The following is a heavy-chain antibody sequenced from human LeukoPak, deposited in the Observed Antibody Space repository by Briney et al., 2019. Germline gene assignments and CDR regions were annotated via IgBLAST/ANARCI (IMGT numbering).Heavy chain of an antibody. CDR1: GFTLSNAW. J-gene: IGHJ4*02. Sequence: GGSLRLSCAASGFTLSNAWMTWVRQAPGKGLEWVGRIKSKTDGGTTDYAAPVKGRFAISRDDSNNTLYLQMNSLKTEDTAMYYCTTLYSYPQGNWGQGTLVTVSS. V-gene: IGHV3-15*01. CDR3: TTLYSYPQGN. D-gene: IGHD2-8*01. CDR2: IKSKTDGGTT.